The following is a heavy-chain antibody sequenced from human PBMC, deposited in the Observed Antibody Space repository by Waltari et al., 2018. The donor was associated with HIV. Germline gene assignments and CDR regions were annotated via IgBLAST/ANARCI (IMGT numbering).Heavy chain of an antibody. Sequence: EVRLVQSGAGVKKPGESLKIPCKGSGTGLTSYWMVWVRRFPGKGLEWMGIIYPGDSDTRYSPSFQGQVTISADKSISTAYLQWSSLKASDTAMYYCARPFGFAAAGTSDSYYYGMDVWGQGTTVTVSS. CDR2: IYPGDSDT. J-gene: IGHJ6*02. CDR3: ARPFGFAAAGTSDSYYYGMDV. D-gene: IGHD6-13*01. CDR1: GTGLTSYW. V-gene: IGHV5-51*01.